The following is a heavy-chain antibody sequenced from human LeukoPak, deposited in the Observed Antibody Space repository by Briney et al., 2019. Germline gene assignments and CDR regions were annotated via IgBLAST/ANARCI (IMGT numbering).Heavy chain of an antibody. CDR2: VSSCSNYI. CDR1: GFSFTSYC. D-gene: IGHD6-19*01. Sequence: PGRSLTLSCVASGFSFTSYCMNWVRQAPGRGLAWVSSVSSCSNYIYFAASVQGRFTISRDNAKNALYPQMNSLRAEDTAVYYCAREPGDSSGWSEWGQGTLVTLPS. CDR3: AREPGDSSGWSE. J-gene: IGHJ4*02. V-gene: IGHV3-21*01.